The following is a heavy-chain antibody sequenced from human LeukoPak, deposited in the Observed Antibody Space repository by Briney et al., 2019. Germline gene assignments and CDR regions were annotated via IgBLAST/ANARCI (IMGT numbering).Heavy chain of an antibody. CDR3: AKSRELYGHDAFDI. CDR2: ISYDGSNK. CDR1: GFTFSSYG. V-gene: IGHV3-30*18. J-gene: IGHJ3*02. D-gene: IGHD3-10*01. Sequence: PGGSLRLSCAASGFTFSSYGMHWVRQAPGKGLEWVAVISYDGSNKYYADSVKGRFTISRDNSKNTLYLQMNSLRAEDTAVYYCAKSRELYGHDAFDIWGQGTMVTVSS.